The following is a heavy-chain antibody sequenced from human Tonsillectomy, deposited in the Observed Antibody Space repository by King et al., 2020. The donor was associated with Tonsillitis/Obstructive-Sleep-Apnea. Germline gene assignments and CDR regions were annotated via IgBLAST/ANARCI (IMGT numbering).Heavy chain of an antibody. CDR3: ARDPEPGTADY. CDR1: GFTFRSYW. J-gene: IGHJ4*02. CDR2: INEGGSEK. D-gene: IGHD6-13*01. Sequence: VQLVESGGDLVQPGGSLRLSCAASGFTFRSYWMSWVRQAPGKGLEWVANINEGGSEKYYVDSVKGRFTISRDNAKNSVVLQMSGLRVDDTAVYYCARDPEPGTADYWGQGTLVTVSS. V-gene: IGHV3-7*04.